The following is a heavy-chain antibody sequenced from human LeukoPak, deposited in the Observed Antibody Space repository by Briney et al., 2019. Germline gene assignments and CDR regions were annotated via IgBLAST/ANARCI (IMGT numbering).Heavy chain of an antibody. CDR3: VKDREGFDP. V-gene: IGHV3-64D*06. CDR1: GFTFSSYP. J-gene: IGHJ5*02. Sequence: RGSLRLTCSASGFTFSSYPMHWLRQAPGNGLDYVSAINSNGGSTYYSDSVKGRFTISRDNSKTTLYLQLRSLRPEATAVHSCVKDREGFDPWGQGTLVTVS. CDR2: INSNGGST.